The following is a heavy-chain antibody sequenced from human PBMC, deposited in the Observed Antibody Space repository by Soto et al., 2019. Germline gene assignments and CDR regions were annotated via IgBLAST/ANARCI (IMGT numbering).Heavy chain of an antibody. Sequence: GGSLRLSCAASGFTFSSYAMSWVRQAPGKGLEWVSAISGSGGSTYYADSVKGRFTISRDNSKNTLCLQMNSLRAEDTAVYYCANSPGYGDYRSADYFDYWGQGTLVTVSS. V-gene: IGHV3-23*01. CDR1: GFTFSSYA. J-gene: IGHJ4*02. D-gene: IGHD4-17*01. CDR2: ISGSGGST. CDR3: ANSPGYGDYRSADYFDY.